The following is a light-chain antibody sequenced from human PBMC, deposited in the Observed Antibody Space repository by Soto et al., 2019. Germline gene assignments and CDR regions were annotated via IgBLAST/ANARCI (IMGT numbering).Light chain of an antibody. J-gene: IGLJ2*01. CDR1: SSDVGAYNN. CDR2: AVT. CDR3: SSFTSATTPVI. V-gene: IGLV2-14*01. Sequence: QSVLTQPASVSGSPGQSITISCAGTSSDVGAYNNVSWYQQHPGKAPKLMIYAVTNRPSGVSNRFSASKSANTASLTISGLQAEDEADYYCSSFTSATTPVIFGGGTKLTVL.